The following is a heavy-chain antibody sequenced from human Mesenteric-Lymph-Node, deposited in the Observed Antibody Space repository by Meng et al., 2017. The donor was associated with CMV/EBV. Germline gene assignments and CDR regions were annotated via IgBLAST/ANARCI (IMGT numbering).Heavy chain of an antibody. V-gene: IGHV4-34*01. CDR3: ARGSSYDILTGYFDY. D-gene: IGHD3-9*01. CDR2: INHSGST. Sequence: QVQLLRWGEGLLKPSETLSVTCAVYGGSFSGYYWNWIRQSPEKGLEWIGEINHSGSTTYNPSFTSRIIISVDTSTNQISLNMSSVTAADTAVYYCARGSSYDILTGYFDYWGQGALVTVSS. CDR1: GGSFSGYY. J-gene: IGHJ4*02.